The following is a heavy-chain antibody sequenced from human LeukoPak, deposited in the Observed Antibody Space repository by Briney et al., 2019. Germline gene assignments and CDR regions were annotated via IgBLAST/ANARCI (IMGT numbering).Heavy chain of an antibody. CDR3: ATGAQGGSSQPYSYTPYYYYGMDV. Sequence: AAAVKVSCKASGGTFSSYAISWVRQAPGQGLEWMGRIIPILGIANYAQKVQGRVTITADKATSTAYMELSSLRSEDTAVYYCATGAQGGSSQPYSYTPYYYYGMDVWGQGTTVTVPS. J-gene: IGHJ6*02. V-gene: IGHV1-69*04. CDR2: IIPILGIA. CDR1: GGTFSSYA. D-gene: IGHD6-6*01.